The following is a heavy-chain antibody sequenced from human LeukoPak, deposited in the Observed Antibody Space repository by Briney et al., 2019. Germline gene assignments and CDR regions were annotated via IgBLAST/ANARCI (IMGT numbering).Heavy chain of an antibody. D-gene: IGHD5-18*01. J-gene: IGHJ4*02. CDR2: INHSGST. CDR1: GGSFSAYY. V-gene: IGHV4-34*01. Sequence: SETLSLTCAVYGGSFSAYYWSWIHQPPRKGLEWLGEINHSGSTNYNPSLKSRVTMSVDMSKNQFSLKLTSVTAADTAVYYCAHDGFATGGSTAIGYWGQGTLVTVSS. CDR3: AHDGFATGGSTAIGY.